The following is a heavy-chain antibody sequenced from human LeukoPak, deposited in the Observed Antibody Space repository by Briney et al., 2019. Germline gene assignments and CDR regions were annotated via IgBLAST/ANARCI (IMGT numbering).Heavy chain of an antibody. V-gene: IGHV4-59*08. D-gene: IGHD6-13*01. Sequence: SETLSLTCSVSGDSISSYYWNWIRQPPGKGLEWIGNIYYSGSTNYNPSLKSRVTISVDTSKNQFSLKLSSVTAADTAVYYCARHGEQQLVPDYWGQGTLVTVSS. CDR1: GDSISSYY. J-gene: IGHJ4*02. CDR2: IYYSGST. CDR3: ARHGEQQLVPDY.